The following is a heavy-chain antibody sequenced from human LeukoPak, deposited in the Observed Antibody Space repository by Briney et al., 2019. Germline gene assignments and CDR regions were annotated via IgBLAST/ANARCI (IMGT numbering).Heavy chain of an antibody. V-gene: IGHV3-30*02. D-gene: IGHD3-9*01. CDR2: IRYDGSNK. J-gene: IGHJ4*02. Sequence: GGSLRLSCAASGFTFSSYGMHWVRQAPGKGLEWVAFIRYDGSNKYYADSVKGRFTISRDNSKNTLYLQMNSLRAEDTAVYYCAKEARRHYDILTGYSNKYYFDYWGQGTLDTVSS. CDR3: AKEARRHYDILTGYSNKYYFDY. CDR1: GFTFSSYG.